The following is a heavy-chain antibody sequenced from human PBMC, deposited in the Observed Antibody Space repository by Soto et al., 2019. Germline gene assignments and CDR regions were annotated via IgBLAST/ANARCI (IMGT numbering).Heavy chain of an antibody. J-gene: IGHJ3*02. CDR1: GGSISSGSHY. V-gene: IGHV4-61*03. Sequence: XTLSLTCTVSGGSISSGSHYWSWIRQPRGKRLGWISYISYSGSPDYNPYLKSRVYISIEMSKNHTSLKLSSVTAAETAVDYWARDRSDSMNSFDAFDIWGQGTMVTVSS. CDR2: ISYSGSP. CDR3: ARDRSDSMNSFDAFDI. D-gene: IGHD3-3*02.